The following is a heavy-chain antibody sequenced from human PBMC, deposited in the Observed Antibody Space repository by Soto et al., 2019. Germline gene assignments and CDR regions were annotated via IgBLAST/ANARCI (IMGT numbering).Heavy chain of an antibody. CDR2: ISGTVGKT. V-gene: IGHV3-23*01. CDR1: GFTFTRYA. D-gene: IGHD3-10*01. Sequence: GGSLRLSCAASGFTFTRYAMAWVRQAPGKGLEWPSGISGTVGKTYYLDSVKGRFTISRDTSKNTVFLQMNSLKADDTAIYYCTGRTVSSSWTMDIWGRGTMVTVSS. J-gene: IGHJ3*02. CDR3: TGRTVSSSWTMDI.